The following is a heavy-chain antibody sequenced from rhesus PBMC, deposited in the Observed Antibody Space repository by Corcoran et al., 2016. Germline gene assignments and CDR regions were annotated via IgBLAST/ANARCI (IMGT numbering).Heavy chain of an antibody. CDR3: ARARIQYGYYFDY. V-gene: IGHV4-73*01. J-gene: IGHJ4*01. CDR2: IYGNSAIT. Sequence: VQLQQWGEGLVKPSETLSLTCAVYGGSISGYSDWRWLRLPPGKGLGWIGYIYGNSAITNYNPSIKNRVTISKDTSKNQFSLKLSSVTAADTAVYYCARARIQYGYYFDYWGQGVLVTVSS. CDR1: GGSISGYSD. D-gene: IGHD4-23*01.